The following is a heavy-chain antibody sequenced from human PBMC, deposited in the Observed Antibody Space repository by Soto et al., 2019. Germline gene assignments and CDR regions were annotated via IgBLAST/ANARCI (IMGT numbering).Heavy chain of an antibody. CDR3: AKVRYSSGWYVGYYFDY. Sequence: QVQLVESGGGVVQPGRSLRLSCAASGFTFSSYGMHWVRQAPGKGLEWVAVILYDGSNKYYADSVKGRFTISRDNSKNTLYLQMNSLRAEDTAVYYCAKVRYSSGWYVGYYFDYWGQGTLVTVSS. D-gene: IGHD6-19*01. J-gene: IGHJ4*02. CDR2: ILYDGSNK. CDR1: GFTFSSYG. V-gene: IGHV3-30*18.